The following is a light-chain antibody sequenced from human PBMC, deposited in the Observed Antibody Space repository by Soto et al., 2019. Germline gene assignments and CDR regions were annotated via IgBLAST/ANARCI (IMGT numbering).Light chain of an antibody. V-gene: IGLV2-14*01. CDR3: CSYTDNTTPV. CDR2: EVS. CDR1: SADVGGYAY. Sequence: QYALTQPASVSGSPGQSITISCTGTSADVGGYAYVSWYQKYPGKAPKLVISEVSNRPSGVSHRFSGSRSGNTASLTISGLQAEDEADYYCCSYTDNTTPVFGGGTKLTVL. J-gene: IGLJ3*02.